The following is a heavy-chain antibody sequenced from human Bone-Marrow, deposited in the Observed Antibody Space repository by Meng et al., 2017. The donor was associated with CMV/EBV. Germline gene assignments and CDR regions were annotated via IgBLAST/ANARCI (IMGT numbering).Heavy chain of an antibody. D-gene: IGHD3-3*01. Sequence: SFICCSGCWIPPPPGQGVGGIGEIDDSGSTTYLPSLGTRVPMSGSTSKNQFSLELSSVTTGDTAVYCCARGLRYYDFVSGYARFEPWGQGTLVTVSS. J-gene: IGHJ5*02. CDR2: IDDSGST. CDR1: SFICCS. CDR3: ARGLRYYDFVSGYARFEP. V-gene: IGHV4-34*01.